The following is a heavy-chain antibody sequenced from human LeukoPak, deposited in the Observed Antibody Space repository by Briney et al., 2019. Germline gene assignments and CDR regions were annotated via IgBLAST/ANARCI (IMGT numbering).Heavy chain of an antibody. CDR2: IYYSGRS. V-gene: IGHV4-59*01. J-gene: IGHJ4*02. Sequence: SQTLSLTCTVSGGSISNYYWSWIRHPPGEGLEWIGYIYYSGRSNYNPSLKSRVTISVDTSKNQFSLKLSSVTAADAAVYYCARIALYNTAYFDYWGQGTLVTVSS. D-gene: IGHD5-24*01. CDR3: ARIALYNTAYFDY. CDR1: GGSISNYY.